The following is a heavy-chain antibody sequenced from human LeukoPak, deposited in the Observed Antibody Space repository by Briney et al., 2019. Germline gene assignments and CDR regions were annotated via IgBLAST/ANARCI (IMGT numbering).Heavy chain of an antibody. CDR2: FCNSGNTI. Sequence: GGPLTLSCTASGYTFNIYEMIWVRQSPGKGLEWLCYFCNSGNTIYYTHPERGRSTISRDYAKNSLYLQISSLRAEDTAVYYWARDGPLAAAGIRYYYGMDVWGKGTTVTVSS. J-gene: IGHJ6*04. CDR3: ARDGPLAAAGIRYYYGMDV. D-gene: IGHD6-13*01. CDR1: GYTFNIYE. V-gene: IGHV3-48*03.